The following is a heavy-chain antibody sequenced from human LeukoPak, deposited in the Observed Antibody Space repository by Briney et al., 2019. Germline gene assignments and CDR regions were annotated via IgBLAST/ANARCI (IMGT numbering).Heavy chain of an antibody. CDR2: INHSGST. Sequence: PSETLSLTCAVYGGSFSSYHWSWIRQPPGKGLEWIGEINHSGSTDYNPSLKSRVTISVDTSKNQFSLKLSSVTAADTAVYYCAFSSAYQQHCGKGTLVTVSS. D-gene: IGHD3-22*01. CDR3: AFSSAYQQH. V-gene: IGHV4-34*01. CDR1: GGSFSSYH. J-gene: IGHJ1*01.